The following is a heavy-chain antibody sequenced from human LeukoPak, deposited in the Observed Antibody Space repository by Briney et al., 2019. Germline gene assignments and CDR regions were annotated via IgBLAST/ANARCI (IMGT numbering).Heavy chain of an antibody. CDR2: ISYDGSSK. V-gene: IGHV3-30*14. J-gene: IGHJ5*02. CDR1: GFTFSTYA. D-gene: IGHD3-10*01. CDR3: AITQYGSGSYSDS. Sequence: GRSLRLSCAASGFTFSTYAMHWVRQAPGKGLEWVAVISYDGSSKYYADSVKGRFTISRDNSKNTLYLQMNSLRVEDTAVYYCAITQYGSGSYSDSWGQGTLVTVSP.